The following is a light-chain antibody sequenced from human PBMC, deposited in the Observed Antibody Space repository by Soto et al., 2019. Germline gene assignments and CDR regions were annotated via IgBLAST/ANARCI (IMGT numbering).Light chain of an antibody. Sequence: SYELTQPPSVSVSPGQTASITCSGDKLGDKYACWYQQKPGQSPVLVIYQDSKRPSGVSNRFSGSKSGNTASLTISGLQAEDEADYYCSSYTSSSTQVFGTGTKLTVL. CDR3: SSYTSSSTQV. CDR2: QDS. CDR1: KLGDKY. V-gene: IGLV3-1*01. J-gene: IGLJ1*01.